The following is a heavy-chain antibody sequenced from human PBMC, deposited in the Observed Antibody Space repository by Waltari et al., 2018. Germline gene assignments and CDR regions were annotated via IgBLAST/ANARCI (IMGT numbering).Heavy chain of an antibody. CDR3: TRDRVGYCSGGTCYSRWFDP. Sequence: QVQLVQSGAEVKKPGASVKVSCRVSGYSLTEPALPWVRQAPGKGHEWLGGFDPEYGEAVYAQEFQGRVTMTEDTSKDTAYMELSSLTYEDTAVYYCTRDRVGYCSGGTCYSRWFDPWGQGTLVTVSS. J-gene: IGHJ5*02. V-gene: IGHV1-24*01. D-gene: IGHD2-15*01. CDR2: FDPEYGEA. CDR1: GYSLTEPA.